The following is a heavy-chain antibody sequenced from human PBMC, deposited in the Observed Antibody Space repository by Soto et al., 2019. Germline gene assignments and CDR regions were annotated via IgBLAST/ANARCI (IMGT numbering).Heavy chain of an antibody. V-gene: IGHV3-23*01. CDR1: GFTFSNYA. CDR2: IGGSGSST. Sequence: LRLSCAASGFTFSNYAMSWVRQAPGKGLEWVSGIGGSGSSTYYADSVKGRFTISRDNSKNTLFLQMNSLRAEDTAEYYCARVVRYFDTPYGMDVWGQGNTVTV. D-gene: IGHD3-9*01. J-gene: IGHJ6*02. CDR3: ARVVRYFDTPYGMDV.